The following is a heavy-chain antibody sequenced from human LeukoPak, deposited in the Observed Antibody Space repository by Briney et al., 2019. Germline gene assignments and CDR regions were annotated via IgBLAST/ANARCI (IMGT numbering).Heavy chain of an antibody. CDR2: IIPIFGTA. D-gene: IGHD1-1*01. V-gene: IGHV1-69*13. Sequence: ASVKVSCKASGGTFSSYAISWVRQAPGQGLEWMGGIIPIFGTANYAQKFQGRVTITADESTSTAYMELSSLRSEDTASYYCARSDSWNDAFDMWGQGTPVSVSS. J-gene: IGHJ3*02. CDR1: GGTFSSYA. CDR3: ARSDSWNDAFDM.